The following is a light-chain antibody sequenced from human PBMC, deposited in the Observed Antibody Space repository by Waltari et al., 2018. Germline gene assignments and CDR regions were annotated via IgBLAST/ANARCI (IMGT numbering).Light chain of an antibody. V-gene: IGKV3-11*01. CDR2: DAS. CDR3: QHRGHWPPVAT. CDR1: QSISSY. Sequence: IVLTQSPATLSLSPGERATLSCMASQSISSYLAWYQQRPGQSPRLLIYDASNRATGIPARFSGSGSGTDFTLTISSLEPEDFAVYYCQHRGHWPPVATFGPGTIVD. J-gene: IGKJ3*01.